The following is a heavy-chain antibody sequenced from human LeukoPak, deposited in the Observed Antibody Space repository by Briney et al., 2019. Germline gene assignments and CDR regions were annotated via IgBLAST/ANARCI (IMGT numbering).Heavy chain of an antibody. D-gene: IGHD4-23*01. CDR3: ARGGGYYFDY. Sequence: GGSLRLSCAASVFTFSDSYKNWIREAPGKGLEWLSYISSSSSHTNYADSVKGRSTISRDNAKNSLYLQMNSLRAEDTAVYYCARGGGYYFDYWGQGTLVTVSS. V-gene: IGHV3-11*06. J-gene: IGHJ4*02. CDR1: VFTFSDSY. CDR2: ISSSSSHT.